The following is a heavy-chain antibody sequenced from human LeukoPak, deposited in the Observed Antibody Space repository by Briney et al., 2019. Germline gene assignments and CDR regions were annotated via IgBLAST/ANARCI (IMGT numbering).Heavy chain of an antibody. J-gene: IGHJ6*02. V-gene: IGHV3-7*03. CDR1: GFPFSSYW. CDR3: ARAGGSRYYYAMDV. CDR2: IKQDGGET. Sequence: GGSLRLSCAASGFPFSSYWMAWVRQAPGKGLEWVASIKQDGGETFYVDSVKGRFTISRDNAENSLYLQMNSLRAEDTAFYYCARAGGSRYYYAMDVWGQGTTVTVSS. D-gene: IGHD3-16*01.